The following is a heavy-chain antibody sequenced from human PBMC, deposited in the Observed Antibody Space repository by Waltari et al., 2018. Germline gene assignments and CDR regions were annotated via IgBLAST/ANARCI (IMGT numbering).Heavy chain of an antibody. J-gene: IGHJ4*02. D-gene: IGHD3-10*01. CDR3: ARIYGSGSPIPSVDY. V-gene: IGHV4-39*01. CDR1: GGSLTRSNYY. CDR2: IYHSGST. Sequence: QLQLQESGPGLVKPSETLSLTCTVSGGSLTRSNYYSGWIRQPPGKGLDWIASIYHSGSTYYNPSLKSRVTISVDTSKNQFSLKLTSVTAADTAVYYCARIYGSGSPIPSVDYWGQGTLVTVSS.